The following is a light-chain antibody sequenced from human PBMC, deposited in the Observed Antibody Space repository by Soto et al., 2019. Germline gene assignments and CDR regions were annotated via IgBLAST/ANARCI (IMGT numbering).Light chain of an antibody. J-gene: IGKJ5*01. CDR2: DAS. CDR1: QSVGSF. Sequence: EIVLTQSPATLSLSPGDRATLSRRASQSVGSFLAWYQQKPGQAPRLLIYDASIRATGIPGRFSASGSGADFSLTISSLEPEDFAVYYCQQRSDRPPITFGQGTRLEIK. V-gene: IGKV3-11*01. CDR3: QQRSDRPPIT.